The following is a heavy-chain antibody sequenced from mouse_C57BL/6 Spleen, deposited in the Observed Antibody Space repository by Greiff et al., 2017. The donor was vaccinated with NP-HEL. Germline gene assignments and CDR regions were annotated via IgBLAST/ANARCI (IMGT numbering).Heavy chain of an antibody. Sequence: QVQLQQSGAELVRPGASVTLSCKASGYTFTDYEMHWVKQTPVHGLEWIGAIDPETGGTAYNQKFKGKAILTADKSSSTAYMELRSLTSEDSAVYYCTTVVAEGWFAYWGQGTLVTVSA. CDR1: GYTFTDYE. J-gene: IGHJ3*01. CDR3: TTVVAEGWFAY. CDR2: IDPETGGT. D-gene: IGHD1-1*01. V-gene: IGHV1-15*01.